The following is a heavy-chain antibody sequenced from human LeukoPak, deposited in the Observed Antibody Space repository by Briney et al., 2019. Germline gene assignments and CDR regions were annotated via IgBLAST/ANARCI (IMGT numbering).Heavy chain of an antibody. V-gene: IGHV3-33*06. CDR1: GFTFSSYG. CDR2: IWYDGSNK. J-gene: IGHJ4*02. CDR3: AKDLRSGYYYDSTLDY. D-gene: IGHD3-22*01. Sequence: GGSLRLSCETSGFTFSSYGMHWVRQAPGKGLEWVAVIWYDGSNKYYADSVKGRFTISRDNSKNTLYLQMNSLRAEDTAVYYCAKDLRSGYYYDSTLDYWGQGTLVTVSS.